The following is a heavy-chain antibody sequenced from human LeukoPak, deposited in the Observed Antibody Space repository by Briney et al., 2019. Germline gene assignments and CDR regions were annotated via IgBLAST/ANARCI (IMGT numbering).Heavy chain of an antibody. CDR2: ISSISSTI. CDR3: ARDQTYYDYVWGSYRYTETNWFDP. V-gene: IGHV3-48*02. D-gene: IGHD3-16*02. Sequence: GGSLRLSCAASGFTFSSYSMNWVRQAPGKGLEWVSYISSISSTIYYADSVKGRFTISRDNAKNSLYLQMNSLRDEDTAVYYCARDQTYYDYVWGSYRYTETNWFDPWGQGTLVTVSS. J-gene: IGHJ5*02. CDR1: GFTFSSYS.